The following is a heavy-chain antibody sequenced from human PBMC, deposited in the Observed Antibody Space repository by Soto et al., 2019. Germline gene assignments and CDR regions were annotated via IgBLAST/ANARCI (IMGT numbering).Heavy chain of an antibody. V-gene: IGHV1-2*02. CDR3: ARGYCHSICCWDYFDY. Sequence: ASVKVSCKASGYTFTDNYLHWVRLAPGQGPEWMAWINPTTGGTKYAQKFQGRVTVTWDTSISTAYMELSSLRFDDMAIYYCARGYCHSICCWDYFDYWGQGT. J-gene: IGHJ4*02. CDR1: GYTFTDNY. CDR2: INPTTGGT. D-gene: IGHD2-2*01.